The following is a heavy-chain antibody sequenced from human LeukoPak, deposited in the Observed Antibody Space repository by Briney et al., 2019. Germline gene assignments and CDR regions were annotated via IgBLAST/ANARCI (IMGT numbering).Heavy chain of an antibody. J-gene: IGHJ4*02. D-gene: IGHD3-10*01. Sequence: PGGSLRLSCAASGFTFSSYAMHWVRQAPGKGLEWVAVISYDGSNKYYADSVKGRFTISRDNSKNTLYLQMNSLRAEDTAVYYCARRRVTSYGSGSYYNYLDYWGQGTLVTVSS. V-gene: IGHV3-30-3*01. CDR2: ISYDGSNK. CDR3: ARRRVTSYGSGSYYNYLDY. CDR1: GFTFSSYA.